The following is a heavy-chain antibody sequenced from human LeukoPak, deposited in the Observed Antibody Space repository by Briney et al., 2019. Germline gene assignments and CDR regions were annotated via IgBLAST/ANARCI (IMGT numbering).Heavy chain of an antibody. J-gene: IGHJ4*02. CDR2: ISSSCSTI. Sequence: PGGSLRLSFAASGFTSSAYYVSWIARAPGKGRGGFSYISSSCSTIYYADSVKGRFTISRDNAKNSLYLQMNSLRAEDTAVYYCSRGVRGYTYGSDYWGQGTLVTVSS. CDR1: GFTSSAYY. CDR3: SRGVRGYTYGSDY. V-gene: IGHV3-11*04. D-gene: IGHD5-18*01.